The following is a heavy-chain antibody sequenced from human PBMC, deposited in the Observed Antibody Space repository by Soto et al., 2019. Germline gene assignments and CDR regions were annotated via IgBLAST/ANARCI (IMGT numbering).Heavy chain of an antibody. V-gene: IGHV1-69*02. CDR2: VNPILSMS. J-gene: IGHJ4*02. CDR3: ATSYGSGYRAVDY. CDR1: GDTFSFYT. Sequence: QVQLVQSGAELKKPGSSVKFSCKASGDTFSFYTINWVRQAPGLGLEWMGRVNPILSMSNYAQKFQGRVTMTADKSTSTAYMELRSLRSEDTAFYYCATSYGSGYRAVDYWGQGALVTVSS. D-gene: IGHD3-10*01.